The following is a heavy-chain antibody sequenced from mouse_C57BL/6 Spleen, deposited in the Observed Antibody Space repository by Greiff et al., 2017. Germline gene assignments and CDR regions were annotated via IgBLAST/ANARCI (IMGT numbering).Heavy chain of an antibody. CDR1: GYTFTSYW. CDR3: ARDLRSNPGWYFDV. J-gene: IGHJ1*03. Sequence: QVQLQQPGAELVRPGSSVKLSCKASGYTFTSYWMHWVKQRPIQGLEWIGNIDPSDSETHYNQKFKDKATLTVDKSSSTAYMQLSSLTSEDSAVYYCARDLRSNPGWYFDVWGTGTTVTVSS. CDR2: IDPSDSET. V-gene: IGHV1-52*01.